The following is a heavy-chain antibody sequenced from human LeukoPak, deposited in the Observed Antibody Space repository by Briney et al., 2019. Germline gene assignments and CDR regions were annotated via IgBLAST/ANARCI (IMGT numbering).Heavy chain of an antibody. CDR3: ASTNYGDYVYDWFDP. D-gene: IGHD4-17*01. V-gene: IGHV4-61*02. J-gene: IGHJ5*02. CDR1: GGSISSGSYY. Sequence: PSQTLSLTCTVSGGSISSGSYYWSWIRQPAGTGLEWIGRIYTSGSTNYNPSLRSRVTMSVDTSKNHFSLKLSSVTAADTAVYYYASTNYGDYVYDWFDPRGQGTLVTVTA. CDR2: IYTSGST.